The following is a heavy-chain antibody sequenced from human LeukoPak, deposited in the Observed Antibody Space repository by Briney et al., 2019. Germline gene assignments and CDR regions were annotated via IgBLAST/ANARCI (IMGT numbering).Heavy chain of an antibody. J-gene: IGHJ3*02. D-gene: IGHD6-19*01. CDR1: GFAFSSYA. CDR2: ISAGGGST. CDR3: VRYGSGLVAFDI. Sequence: GGSLRLSCGASGFAFSSYAMSWVRQAPGKGLEWVSGISAGGGSTYYADSMKGRLTISRDESRNTLYLQMNSLRVEDSAVYYCVRYGSGLVAFDIWGQGTMVIVSS. V-gene: IGHV3-23*01.